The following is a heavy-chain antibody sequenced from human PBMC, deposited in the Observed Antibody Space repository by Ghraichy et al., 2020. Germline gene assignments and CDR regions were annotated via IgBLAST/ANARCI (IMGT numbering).Heavy chain of an antibody. V-gene: IGHV3-74*01. CDR2: IDNDGRDT. Sequence: GGSLRLSCAASGFTFTAYWIHWVRQSPGKGLVWVARIDNDGRDTIYADFVKGRFTISRDNAKDTLFLQMKSLRAEDTAVYFCARGGFSHAFDVWGQGTLVTVSS. J-gene: IGHJ3*01. CDR1: GFTFTAYW. D-gene: IGHD2/OR15-2a*01. CDR3: ARGGFSHAFDV.